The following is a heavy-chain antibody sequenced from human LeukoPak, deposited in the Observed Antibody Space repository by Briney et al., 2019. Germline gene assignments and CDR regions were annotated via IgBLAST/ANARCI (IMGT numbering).Heavy chain of an antibody. Sequence: SETLSLTCSVSDDSITIYYWTWIRQPPGKGLEWIGYIDHTGTTNYNPSLNSRVTISRDTSKNHFSLQLSSVTAADTAVYYCVRRAGVVPAANYPNFDYWGQGTLVTVSS. V-gene: IGHV4-59*01. CDR1: DDSITIYY. D-gene: IGHD2-2*01. J-gene: IGHJ4*02. CDR3: VRRAGVVPAANYPNFDY. CDR2: IDHTGTT.